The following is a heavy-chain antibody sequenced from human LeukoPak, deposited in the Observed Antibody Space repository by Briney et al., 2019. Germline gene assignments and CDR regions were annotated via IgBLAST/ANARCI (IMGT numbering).Heavy chain of an antibody. V-gene: IGHV4-59*04. CDR3: ARPLGYCSSTSCSNIYFDY. CDR1: GGSISNKY. D-gene: IGHD2-2*01. Sequence: SETLSLTCSISGGSISNKYWSWIRQPPGKGLEWIGYIYHSGSTYYNPSLKSRVTISVDRSKNQFSLKLSSVTAADTAVYYCARPLGYCSSTSCSNIYFDYWGQGTLVTVSS. CDR2: IYHSGST. J-gene: IGHJ4*02.